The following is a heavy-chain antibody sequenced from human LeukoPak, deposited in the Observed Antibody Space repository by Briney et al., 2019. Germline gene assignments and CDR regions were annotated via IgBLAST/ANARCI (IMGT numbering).Heavy chain of an antibody. CDR2: FHNSRTI. CDR3: ARGHLGLSH. Sequence: PSGTLSLTCTVSGGSISGYSWTWIRQPPGQGLEWIGYFHNSRTISYNPPRTGRVIISVDTAMDQMSLKLNSVTAADTAVYYCARGHLGLSHWGQGTLVTVSS. CDR1: GGSISGYS. J-gene: IGHJ4*02. D-gene: IGHD3-10*01. V-gene: IGHV4-59*01.